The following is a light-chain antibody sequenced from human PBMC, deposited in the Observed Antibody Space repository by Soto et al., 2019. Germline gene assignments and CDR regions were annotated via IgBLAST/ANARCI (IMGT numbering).Light chain of an antibody. Sequence: DIQMTQSPSTLSASVGDRVTITCRASQTVSSWLAWYEQKPGKAPKLLIYDVSSLESGVPSRFSGSGTGTEIPRPISILQPDEFATYYCQQYYSYSRTFGQGTKVEVK. J-gene: IGKJ1*01. V-gene: IGKV1-5*01. CDR2: DVS. CDR1: QTVSSW. CDR3: QQYYSYSRT.